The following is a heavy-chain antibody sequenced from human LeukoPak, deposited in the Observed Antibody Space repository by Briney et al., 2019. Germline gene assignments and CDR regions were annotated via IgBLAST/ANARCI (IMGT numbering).Heavy chain of an antibody. CDR3: AGPTDRTRNWFFDV. V-gene: IGHV3-66*01. D-gene: IGHD1-7*01. J-gene: IGHJ2*01. CDR2: IYGGGNT. CDR1: GFTVSGNY. Sequence: GGSLRLSCAASGFTVSGNYMTWVRQAPGKGLEWVSLIYGGGNTCDADSVRGRLTISRDNSKNMVYLQMNSLRVEDTAVYYCAGPTDRTRNWFFDVWGRGSLVTVSS.